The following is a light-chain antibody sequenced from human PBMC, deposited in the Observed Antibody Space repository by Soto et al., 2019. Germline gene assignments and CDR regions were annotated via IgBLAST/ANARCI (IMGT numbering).Light chain of an antibody. Sequence: QSVLTQPPSASGTPGQRVSISCSGSSSNIGSHPVNWYQQLPGTAPKLLLYGDNQRPSGVPDRFSGSKSGSSASLAISGLQSEDEAHYYCASWDNSLNGLYVFGTETKVTVL. CDR1: SSNIGSHP. J-gene: IGLJ1*01. CDR3: ASWDNSLNGLYV. CDR2: GDN. V-gene: IGLV1-44*01.